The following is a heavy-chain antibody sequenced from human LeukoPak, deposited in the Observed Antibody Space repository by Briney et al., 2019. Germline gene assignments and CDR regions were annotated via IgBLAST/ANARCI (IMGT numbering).Heavy chain of an antibody. CDR2: IYHSGNT. J-gene: IGHJ4*02. D-gene: IGHD3-10*01. CDR1: GDSISSDTYS. CDR3: ARHYGP. Sequence: SETLSLTCTVSGDSISSDTYSWHWIRQHPGKGLEWIGYIYHSGNTYYNPSLKSRVTISVDTSKRQFFLNLNSVTATDTAVYYCARHYGPWGQGTLVTVSS. V-gene: IGHV4-39*01.